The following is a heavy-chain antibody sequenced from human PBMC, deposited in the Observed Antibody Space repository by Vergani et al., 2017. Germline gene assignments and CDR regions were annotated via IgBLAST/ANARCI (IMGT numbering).Heavy chain of an antibody. Sequence: QVQLVQSGAEVKKPGASVKVSCKASGYTFTSYDINWVRQATGQGLEWMGWMNPNSGGTNYAQKFQGRVTMTRDTSISTAYMELSRLRSDDTAVYYCTRRTGYSPFDPWGQGTLVTVSS. J-gene: IGHJ5*02. CDR3: TRRTGYSPFDP. CDR1: GYTFTSYD. CDR2: MNPNSGGT. D-gene: IGHD1-26*01. V-gene: IGHV1-2*02.